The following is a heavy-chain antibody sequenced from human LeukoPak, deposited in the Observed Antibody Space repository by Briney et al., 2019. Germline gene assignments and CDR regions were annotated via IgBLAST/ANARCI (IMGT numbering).Heavy chain of an antibody. D-gene: IGHD5-24*01. J-gene: IGHJ5*02. CDR1: GFTFSSYV. CDR3: AKSRDGFNLPDL. V-gene: IGHV3-23*01. CDR2: IRGDGVGT. Sequence: GGSLRLSCAASGFTFSSYVMSWVRQAPGKGLEWVSGIRGDGVGTYNAGSVKGRFTISRDNSKNTLYLEMNSLRVEDTALYYCAKSRDGFNLPDLWGQGTLVTDSS.